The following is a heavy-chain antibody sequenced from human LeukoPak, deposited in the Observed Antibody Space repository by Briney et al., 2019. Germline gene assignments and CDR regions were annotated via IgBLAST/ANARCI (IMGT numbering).Heavy chain of an antibody. D-gene: IGHD3-9*01. CDR1: SGSFSGYY. CDR2: INHSGST. CDR3: ARAQGRRLRYFDW. Sequence: SETLSLTCAVYSGSFSGYYWSWIRQPPGKGLEWIGEINHSGSTNYNPSLKSQVTISVDTSKNQFSLKLSSVTAADTAVYYCARAQGRRLRYFDWWGQGTLVTVSS. J-gene: IGHJ4*02. V-gene: IGHV4-34*01.